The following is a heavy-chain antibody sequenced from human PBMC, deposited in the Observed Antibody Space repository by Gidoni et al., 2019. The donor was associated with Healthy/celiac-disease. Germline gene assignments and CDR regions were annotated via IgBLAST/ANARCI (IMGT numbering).Heavy chain of an antibody. V-gene: IGHV3-33*01. CDR3: AREDGDSSGYLYFDY. Sequence: QVQLVESGGGVVQPGGSLRLSCSASGFTFSSYGRHWVRQAPGKGLEWVAVIWYDGSNKYYADSVKGRFTISRDNSKNTLYLQMNSLRAEDTAVYYCAREDGDSSGYLYFDYWGQGTLVTVSS. CDR1: GFTFSSYG. D-gene: IGHD3-22*01. CDR2: IWYDGSNK. J-gene: IGHJ4*02.